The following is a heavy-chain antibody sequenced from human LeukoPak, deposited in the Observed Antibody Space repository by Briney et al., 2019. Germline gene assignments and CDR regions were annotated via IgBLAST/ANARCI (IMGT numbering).Heavy chain of an antibody. J-gene: IGHJ4*02. CDR1: GGSIISYY. D-gene: IGHD5-18*01. CDR2: IYYSGST. Sequence: PSETLSLTCNVSGGSIISYYWSWIRQPPGKGLEWLGYIYYSGSTNYNPSLKSRVTISVDTSKNQFSLKLSSVTAADTAVYYCARRAPYSYEWSTLDYWGQGTLVTVSS. CDR3: ARRAPYSYEWSTLDY. V-gene: IGHV4-59*08.